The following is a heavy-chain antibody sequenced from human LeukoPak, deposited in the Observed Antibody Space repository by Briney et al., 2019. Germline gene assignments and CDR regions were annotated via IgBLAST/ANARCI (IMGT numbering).Heavy chain of an antibody. D-gene: IGHD6-19*01. V-gene: IGHV4-4*07. J-gene: IGHJ4*02. CDR1: GCSISSYY. CDR2: IYTSGST. CDR3: ARGSGWYSG. Sequence: SETLSLTCTVSGCSISSYYWSWIRQPAGQGLEWIGRIYTSGSTNYNPSLKSRVTLSVDTSKNHFSLKLSSLTAGDTAVYYCARGSGWYSGWDKGTLVSVSS.